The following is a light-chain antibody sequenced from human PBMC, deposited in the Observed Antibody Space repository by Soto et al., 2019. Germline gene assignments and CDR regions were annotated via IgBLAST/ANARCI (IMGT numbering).Light chain of an antibody. Sequence: ETVLTQSPAALSLSPGERATLSCRASQSVKTYLAWYQQKPGQVPRLLIYDASNRATGIPARFSGSGSGTDFTLTISSLVPEDFALYHCHQYGGSPRTFGQGTRLEIK. CDR2: DAS. CDR1: QSVKTY. CDR3: HQYGGSPRT. J-gene: IGKJ5*01. V-gene: IGKV3-11*01.